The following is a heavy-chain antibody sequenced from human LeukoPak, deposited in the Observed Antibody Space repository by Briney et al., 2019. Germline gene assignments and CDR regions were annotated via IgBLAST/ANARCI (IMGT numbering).Heavy chain of an antibody. D-gene: IGHD1-26*01. CDR1: GYTFTSYD. J-gene: IGHJ3*02. CDR3: ARNPQWESDDI. Sequence: ASVKVSCKASGYTFTSYDINWVRQATGQGLEWMGWISAYNGNTNYAQKLQGRVTMTTDTSTSTAYMELRSLRSDDTAVYYCARNPQWESDDIWGQGTMVTVSS. CDR2: ISAYNGNT. V-gene: IGHV1-18*01.